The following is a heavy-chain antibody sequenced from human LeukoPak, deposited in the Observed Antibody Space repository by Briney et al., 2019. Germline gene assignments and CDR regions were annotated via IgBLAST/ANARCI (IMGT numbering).Heavy chain of an antibody. D-gene: IGHD2-15*01. CDR3: ARSQGSSGGSCYGY. V-gene: IGHV4-30-2*01. CDR1: GGSISSGGYY. J-gene: IGHJ4*02. CDR2: IYHSGST. Sequence: SQTLSLTCTVSGGSISSGGYYWSWIRQPPGKGLEWIGYIYHSGSTYYNPSLKSRVTISVDRSKNQFSLKLSSVTAADTAVYYCARSQGSSGGSCYGYWGQGTLVTVSS.